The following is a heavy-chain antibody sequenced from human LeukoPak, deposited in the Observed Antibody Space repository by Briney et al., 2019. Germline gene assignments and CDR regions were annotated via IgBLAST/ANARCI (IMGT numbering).Heavy chain of an antibody. J-gene: IGHJ3*02. V-gene: IGHV1-8*03. CDR1: GYTFTNYD. D-gene: IGHD6-13*01. CDR3: ARGAAAAGYDAFDI. Sequence: ASVKVSCKASGYTFTNYDINWVRQATGQGLEWMGWMNPNSANTGYAQKFQGRVTITRSTSISTAYMELSRLSSEDTAVYYCARGAAAAGYDAFDIWGQGTMVTVSS. CDR2: MNPNSANT.